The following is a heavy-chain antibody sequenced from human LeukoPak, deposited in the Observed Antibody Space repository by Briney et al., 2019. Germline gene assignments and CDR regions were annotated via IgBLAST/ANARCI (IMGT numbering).Heavy chain of an antibody. J-gene: IGHJ4*02. Sequence: ASVKVSCKASGYTFTGYYMHWVRQAPGQGLEWMGWINPNSGGTNYAQKFQGRVTMTRDTSISTAYMELSRLRSDDTAVYYCARGRHYYGSGSQGSEAFDYWGQGALVTVSS. V-gene: IGHV1-2*02. CDR1: GYTFTGYY. CDR3: ARGRHYYGSGSQGSEAFDY. D-gene: IGHD3-10*01. CDR2: INPNSGGT.